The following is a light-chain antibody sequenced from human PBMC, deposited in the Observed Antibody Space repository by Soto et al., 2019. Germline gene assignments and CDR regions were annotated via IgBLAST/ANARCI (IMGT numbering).Light chain of an antibody. CDR1: QSVSSSY. CDR2: GAS. J-gene: IGKJ4*01. CDR3: QQYGSSPLT. V-gene: IGKV3-20*01. Sequence: EIVLTQSPGTLSLSPGERATLSCRASQSVSSSYLAWYQQKRGQATRLLIYGASSRATGIPDRFSGSGSGTDFTLTISRLEPEDFAVYYCQQYGSSPLTFGGGTKVEIK.